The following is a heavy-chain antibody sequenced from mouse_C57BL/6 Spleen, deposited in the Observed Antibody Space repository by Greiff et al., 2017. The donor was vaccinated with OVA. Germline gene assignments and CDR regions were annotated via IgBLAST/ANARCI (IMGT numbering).Heavy chain of an antibody. J-gene: IGHJ2*01. D-gene: IGHD2-4*01. V-gene: IGHV1-55*01. Sequence: QVQLKQPGAELVKPGASVKMSCKASGYTFTSYWITWVKQRPGQGLEWIGDIYPGSGSTNYNEKFKSKATLTVDTSSSTAYMQLSSLTSEDSAVYYCARLGDYDREPYYFDYWGQGTTLTVSS. CDR3: ARLGDYDREPYYFDY. CDR1: GYTFTSYW. CDR2: IYPGSGST.